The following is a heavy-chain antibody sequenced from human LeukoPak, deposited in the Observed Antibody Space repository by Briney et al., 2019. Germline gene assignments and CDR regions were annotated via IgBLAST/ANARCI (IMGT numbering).Heavy chain of an antibody. J-gene: IGHJ4*02. Sequence: SVKVSCKASGGTFSSYAISWVRQAPGQGLEWMGRIIPILGIANYAQKFQGRVTINADKSTSTAYMELSSLRSEDTAVCYCARDFAVAGTGYDYWGQGTLVTVSS. D-gene: IGHD6-19*01. CDR3: ARDFAVAGTGYDY. CDR1: GGTFSSYA. CDR2: IIPILGIA. V-gene: IGHV1-69*04.